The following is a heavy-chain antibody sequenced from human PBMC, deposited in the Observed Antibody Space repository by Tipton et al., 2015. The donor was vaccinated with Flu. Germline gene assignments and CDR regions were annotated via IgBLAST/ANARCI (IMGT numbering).Heavy chain of an antibody. CDR3: ARHAAGLLNWFDS. CDR1: GGSVSSSLFY. V-gene: IGHV4-39*01. Sequence: LRLSCTVCGGSVSSSLFYWVWIRQPPGEGLEWIGSIYSSGSTYYNPSLKSRVTISLDTPTNQFSLNLSSVTAADTATYYCARHAAGLLNWFDSWGQGTLVTVSS. D-gene: IGHD2-21*01. CDR2: IYSSGST. J-gene: IGHJ5*01.